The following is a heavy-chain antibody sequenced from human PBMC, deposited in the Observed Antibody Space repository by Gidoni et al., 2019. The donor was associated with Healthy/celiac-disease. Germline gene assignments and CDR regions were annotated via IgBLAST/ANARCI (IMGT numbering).Heavy chain of an antibody. J-gene: IGHJ5*02. CDR3: ARGAGQQPSFGWFDP. V-gene: IGHV1-46*01. Sequence: QVQLVQSGAEVKKPGASVKVSCKASGYTFTSYYMHWVRPAPGQGLEWMGIINPSGGSTSYAQKFQGRVTMTRDTSTSTVYMELSSLRSEDTAVYYCARGAGQQPSFGWFDPWGQGTLVTVSS. D-gene: IGHD6-13*01. CDR2: INPSGGST. CDR1: GYTFTSYY.